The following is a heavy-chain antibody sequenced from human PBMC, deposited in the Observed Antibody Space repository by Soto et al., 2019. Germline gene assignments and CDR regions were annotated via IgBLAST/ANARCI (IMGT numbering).Heavy chain of an antibody. J-gene: IGHJ4*02. D-gene: IGHD2-15*01. CDR1: GYTFTGYY. CDR3: ARDLAKGGGSAGFDY. CDR2: INPNSGGT. Sequence: QVQLVQSGAEVKKPGASVKVSCKASGYTFTGYYIHWVRQAPGQGPEWMGWINPNSGGTKYPQKFQGRVTMTRDTSIRTVYMSLTGLKSDDTAVYFCARDLAKGGGSAGFDYWGQGTLVAVSS. V-gene: IGHV1-2*02.